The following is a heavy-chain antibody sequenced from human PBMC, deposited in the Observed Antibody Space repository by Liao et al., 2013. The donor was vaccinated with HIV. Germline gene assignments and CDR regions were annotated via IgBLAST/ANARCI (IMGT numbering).Heavy chain of an antibody. CDR3: ARGASFFDF. Sequence: QVQLHASGPGLVKPSETLSLTCTVSGGSISTYYWNWIRQPAGKGLEWIGRVSSSGGSSYSPSLQRRVTMSLDTSRNQLSLLLSSVAAADTARYYCARGASFFDFWGQGTLVSVSS. CDR1: GGSISTYY. CDR2: VSSSGGS. V-gene: IGHV4-4*07. J-gene: IGHJ4*02.